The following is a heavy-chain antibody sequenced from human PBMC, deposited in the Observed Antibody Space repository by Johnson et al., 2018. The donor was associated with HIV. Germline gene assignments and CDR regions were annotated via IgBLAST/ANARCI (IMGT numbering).Heavy chain of an antibody. D-gene: IGHD1-26*01. CDR2: ISYDGSNK. CDR1: GFTFYSYG. CDR3: AKAWELLGRRAALDI. Sequence: QVLLVESGGGVVQPGRSLRLSCAASGFTFYSYGMHWVRQAPGKGLEWVAVISYDGSNKYYADYVKGRFTISRDNSKNTLYLQMESLRVEDTAIYYCAKAWELLGRRAALDIWGQGTMVTVSS. V-gene: IGHV3-30*18. J-gene: IGHJ3*02.